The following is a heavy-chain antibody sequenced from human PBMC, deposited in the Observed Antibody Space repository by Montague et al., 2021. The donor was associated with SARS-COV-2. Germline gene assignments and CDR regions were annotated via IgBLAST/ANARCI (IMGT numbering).Heavy chain of an antibody. CDR2: IYESGST. D-gene: IGHD5-12*01. Sequence: SETLSLTCTVSGASISDYYWSWIRQPPGKGLEWIGYIYESGSTKSNPSLTSRLIMSVDTSRNQFSLTLSSVTTADTAVYYCARDRGLSGFYGYDPLYFYGMDVWGQGTPVIVSS. CDR1: GASISDYY. J-gene: IGHJ6*02. V-gene: IGHV4-59*01. CDR3: ARDRGLSGFYGYDPLYFYGMDV.